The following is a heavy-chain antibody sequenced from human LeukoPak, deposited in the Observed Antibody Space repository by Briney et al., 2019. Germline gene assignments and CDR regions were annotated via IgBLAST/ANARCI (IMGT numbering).Heavy chain of an antibody. Sequence: GGSLRLSCAASGFTVSSNYMSWVRQTPGKGLEWVSVIYSGGSTYYADSVKGRFTISRDNSKNTLYLQTNSLRAEDMAVYYCARESMPTTVTKPPGWIDPWGQGTLVTVSS. CDR1: GFTVSSNY. CDR3: ARESMPTTVTKPPGWIDP. J-gene: IGHJ5*02. V-gene: IGHV3-53*01. CDR2: IYSGGST. D-gene: IGHD4-17*01.